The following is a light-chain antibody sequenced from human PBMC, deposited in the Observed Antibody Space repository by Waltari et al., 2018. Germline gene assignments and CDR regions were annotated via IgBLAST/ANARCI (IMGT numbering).Light chain of an antibody. CDR3: QHYVRLPAT. J-gene: IGKJ1*01. CDR1: QSVSRA. Sequence: EIVLTQSPGTRSLSPGERATLSCRASQSVSRALAWYQQKPGQAPRLLIYGTSNRATGIPDRFSGSGSGTDFSLTISRLEPEDVAVYFCQHYVRLPATFGQGTKVEIK. CDR2: GTS. V-gene: IGKV3-20*01.